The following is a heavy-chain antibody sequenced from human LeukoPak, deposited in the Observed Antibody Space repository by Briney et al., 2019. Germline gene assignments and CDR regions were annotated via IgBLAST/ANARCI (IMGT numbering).Heavy chain of an antibody. CDR3: ARGSYCSSTSCFGPYDGGSQFDP. CDR2: IYYSGST. J-gene: IGHJ5*02. Sequence: PSETLSLTCTVSGGSTSSTSYYWGWIRQPPGKGLEWIGYIYYSGSTNYNPSLKSRVTISVDTSKNQFSLKLSSVTAADTAVYYCARGSYCSSTSCFGPYDGGSQFDPWGQGTLVTVSS. D-gene: IGHD2-2*01. CDR1: GGSTSSTSYY. V-gene: IGHV4-61*05.